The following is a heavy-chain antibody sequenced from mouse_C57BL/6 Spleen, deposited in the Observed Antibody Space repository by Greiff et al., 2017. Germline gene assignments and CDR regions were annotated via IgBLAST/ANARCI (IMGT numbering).Heavy chain of an antibody. Sequence: EVQLQQSGPVLVKPGASVKISCKASGYTFTDYYMNWVKQSHGESLEWIGAINPNNGGTSYNQKFKGKATLTEDKSSSTAYMELRSLTSEDSAVYYCSKMGYYEGFAYWGQGTLVTVAA. CDR1: GYTFTDYY. V-gene: IGHV1-26*01. CDR3: SKMGYYEGFAY. D-gene: IGHD2-3*01. CDR2: INPNNGGT. J-gene: IGHJ3*01.